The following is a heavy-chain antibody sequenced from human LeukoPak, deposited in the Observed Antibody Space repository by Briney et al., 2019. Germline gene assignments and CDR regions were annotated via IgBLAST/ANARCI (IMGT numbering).Heavy chain of an antibody. V-gene: IGHV4-59*01. D-gene: IGHD6-13*01. CDR3: ARGGSLAAAGFDY. CDR1: GGSISSYY. J-gene: IGHJ4*02. Sequence: SETLSLTCTVSGGSISSYYWSWIRQPPGKGLEWIGYIYYSGSTNYNPSLKSRVTISVDTSKNQFSLKLNSVTAADTAVYYCARGGSLAAAGFDYWGQGTLVTVSS. CDR2: IYYSGST.